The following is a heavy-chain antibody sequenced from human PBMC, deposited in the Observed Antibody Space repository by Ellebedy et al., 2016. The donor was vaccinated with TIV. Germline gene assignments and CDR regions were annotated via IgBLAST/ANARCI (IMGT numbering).Heavy chain of an antibody. J-gene: IGHJ3*02. CDR3: ARVFGEYYYDIDAFDI. CDR2: IYSGGST. D-gene: IGHD3-22*01. CDR1: GGSISSSNY. V-gene: IGHV3-53*01. Sequence: ETLSLXCTVSGGSISSSNYMSWVRQAPGKGLEWVSVIYSGGSTYYADSVKGRFTNSRDNSKNTLYLQMNSLRAEDTAVYYCARVFGEYYYDIDAFDIWGQGTMVTVSS.